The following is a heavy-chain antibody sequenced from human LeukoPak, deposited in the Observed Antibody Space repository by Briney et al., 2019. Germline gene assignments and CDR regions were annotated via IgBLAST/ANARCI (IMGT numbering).Heavy chain of an antibody. CDR3: ARVVFWSGYPDY. Sequence: SETLSLTCAVYSGSFSGYYWSWIRQPPGKGLGWIGEINHSGSTNYNPSLKSRVTISVDTSKNQFSLKLSSVTAADTAVYYCARVVFWSGYPDYWGQGTLVTVSS. CDR1: SGSFSGYY. D-gene: IGHD3-3*01. V-gene: IGHV4-34*01. J-gene: IGHJ4*02. CDR2: INHSGST.